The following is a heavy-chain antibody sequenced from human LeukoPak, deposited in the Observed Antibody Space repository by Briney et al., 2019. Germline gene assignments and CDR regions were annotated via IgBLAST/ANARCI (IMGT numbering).Heavy chain of an antibody. Sequence: SETLSLTCTVSGGSISSYYWSWIRQPPGKGLEWIGTMYHSGSTYSNPSLKSRVTMSLDTSKNQFSLKLSSVTAADTAVYHCARSRGDDYNPFSGMDVWGQGTTVTVSS. CDR1: GGSISSYY. CDR3: ARSRGDDYNPFSGMDV. V-gene: IGHV4-59*04. J-gene: IGHJ6*02. CDR2: MYHSGST. D-gene: IGHD5-24*01.